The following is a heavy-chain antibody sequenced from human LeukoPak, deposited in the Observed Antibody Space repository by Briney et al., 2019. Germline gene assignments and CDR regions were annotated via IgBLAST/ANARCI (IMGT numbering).Heavy chain of an antibody. CDR3: ARSGSGSWFDY. V-gene: IGHV1-2*02. CDR1: GYTFTDYY. J-gene: IGHJ4*02. D-gene: IGHD6-13*01. Sequence: ASVKVSCKAAGYTFTDYYIHWVRQAPGQGLEWMAWISPNNGGTKSARRFQGRVTMTRDTSISTAYMDLSSLSSDDTAVYYCARSGSGSWFDYWGQGTLVTVSS. CDR2: ISPNNGGT.